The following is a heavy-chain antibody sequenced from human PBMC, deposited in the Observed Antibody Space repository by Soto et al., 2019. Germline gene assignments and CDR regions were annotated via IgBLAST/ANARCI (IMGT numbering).Heavy chain of an antibody. CDR1: GGPFSGYY. V-gene: IGHV4-34*01. Sequence: QVQLQQWGAGLLKPSETHSVTCAIYGGPFSGYYWNWIRQPPGKGLEWIGEINHGGSTNYNPSLKSRVTMSVDTSRNQFSLRLSSVTAADTAVYYCARDRQRGYCTGGDCYSYFDYWGQGTQVIVSS. J-gene: IGHJ4*02. CDR3: ARDRQRGYCTGGDCYSYFDY. CDR2: INHGGST. D-gene: IGHD2-8*02.